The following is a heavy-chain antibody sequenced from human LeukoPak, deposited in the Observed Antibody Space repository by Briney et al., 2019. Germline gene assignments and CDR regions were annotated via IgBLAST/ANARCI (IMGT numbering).Heavy chain of an antibody. V-gene: IGHV1-8*01. D-gene: IGHD2-8*01. CDR3: ARAPPYCTNGVCYIY. CDR2: MNPNSGNT. Sequence: ASVKVSCKASGYTFTSYDINWVRQATGQGLEWMGWMNPNSGNTGYAQKFQGRVTMTRNTSISTAYMELSSLRSEDTAAYYCARAPPYCTNGVCYIYWGQGTLVTVSS. CDR1: GYTFTSYD. J-gene: IGHJ4*02.